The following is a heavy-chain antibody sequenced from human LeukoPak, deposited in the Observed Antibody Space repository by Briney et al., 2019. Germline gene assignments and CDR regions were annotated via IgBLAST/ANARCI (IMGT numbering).Heavy chain of an antibody. CDR3: AKYRLDTNYYGSTFDI. Sequence: GGSLRLSCAAFGFTVSSNYMSWVRQAPGKGLEWVSVIYSGGSTYYADSVKGRYTISRDNSRSALYLQMNSLRAEDTAVYYCAKYRLDTNYYGSTFDIWGQGAMVTVSS. CDR1: GFTVSSNY. D-gene: IGHD3-10*01. J-gene: IGHJ3*02. CDR2: IYSGGST. V-gene: IGHV3-53*01.